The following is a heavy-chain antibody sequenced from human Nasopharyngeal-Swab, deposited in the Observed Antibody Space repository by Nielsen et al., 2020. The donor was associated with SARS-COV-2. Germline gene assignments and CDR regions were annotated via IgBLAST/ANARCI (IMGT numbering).Heavy chain of an antibody. CDR3: ARDTNLRYFDWSYYYYGMDV. Sequence: SETLSLTCAVYGGSFSGYYWSWIRQPPGKGLEWIGYIYHSGSTYYNPSLKSRVTISVDRSKNQFSLKLSSVTAADTAVYYCARDTNLRYFDWSYYYYGMDVWGQGTTVTVSS. D-gene: IGHD3-9*01. J-gene: IGHJ6*02. CDR1: GGSFSGYY. CDR2: IYHSGST. V-gene: IGHV4-34*01.